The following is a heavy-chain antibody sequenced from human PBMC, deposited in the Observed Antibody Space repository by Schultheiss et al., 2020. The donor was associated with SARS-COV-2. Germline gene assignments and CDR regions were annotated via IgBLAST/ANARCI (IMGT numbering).Heavy chain of an antibody. Sequence: GGSLRLSCAASGFSFSSYWMHWVRQAPGKGLVWVSRINSDGSTTIYADSVKGRFTISRDNAKNTLYLQMNSLRAEDTALYYCARANSSLRSAMDVWGQGTTVTVSS. CDR2: INSDGSTT. D-gene: IGHD6-13*01. V-gene: IGHV3-74*01. CDR3: ARANSSLRSAMDV. CDR1: GFSFSSYW. J-gene: IGHJ6*02.